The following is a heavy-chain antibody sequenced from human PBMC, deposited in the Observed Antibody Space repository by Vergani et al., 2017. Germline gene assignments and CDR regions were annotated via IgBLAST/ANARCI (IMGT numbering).Heavy chain of an antibody. J-gene: IGHJ6*02. CDR3: ARDPDIVVVPAAPYYYYYYGMDV. D-gene: IGHD2-2*01. CDR1: GFTFNHYA. Sequence: EVQLVESGGGLVQPGGSLRLSCAASGFTFNHYAMNWVRQAPGKGLEWVSGISGSGGSTYYAGSVKGRFTISRDSSKNTLYLQMNSLSAGDTAVYYCARDPDIVVVPAAPYYYYYYGMDVWGQGTTVTVSS. CDR2: ISGSGGST. V-gene: IGHV3-23*04.